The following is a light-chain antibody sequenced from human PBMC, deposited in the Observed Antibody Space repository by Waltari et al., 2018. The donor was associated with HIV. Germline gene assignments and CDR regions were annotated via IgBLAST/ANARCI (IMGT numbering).Light chain of an antibody. CDR2: DVS. CDR3: SSYTSSSTRV. CDR1: RRDVGGYNY. J-gene: IGLJ3*02. V-gene: IGLV2-14*03. Sequence: QSALTQPASVSGSPGQSITISCPGTRRDVGGYNYVSWYQQHPGTAPKLMIYDVSNRPSGVSNRFSGSKSGSTASLTISGLQAEDEADYYCSSYTSSSTRVFGGGTKLTVL.